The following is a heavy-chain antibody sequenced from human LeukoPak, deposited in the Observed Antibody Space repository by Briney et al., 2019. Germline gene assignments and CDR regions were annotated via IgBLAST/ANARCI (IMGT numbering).Heavy chain of an antibody. CDR1: GFTLSSYG. V-gene: IGHV3-23*01. CDR2: ISGRDSNT. J-gene: IGHJ1*01. D-gene: IGHD3-16*01. CDR3: AKDDAWGRYKD. Sequence: GGSLRLSCAASGFTLSSYGMSWVRQAPGKGLEWVSAISGRDSNTYYADSVKGRFTISRDNSKNTLYLQMNSLRGEDTAVYYCAKDDAWGRYKDWGQGTLVTVSS.